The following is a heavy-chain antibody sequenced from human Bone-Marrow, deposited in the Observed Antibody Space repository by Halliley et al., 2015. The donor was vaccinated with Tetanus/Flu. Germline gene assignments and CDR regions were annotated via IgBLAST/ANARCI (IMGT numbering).Heavy chain of an antibody. V-gene: IGHV4-4*01. CDR3: ARVRTVVSGFDP. D-gene: IGHD1-1*01. J-gene: IGHJ5*02. Sequence: EIFGCGTPNYPPSLKGRVPISVDKSKTQFSLKLGSVTAADTAVYFCARVRTVVSGFDPWGQGTLVTVSS. CDR2: IFGCGTP.